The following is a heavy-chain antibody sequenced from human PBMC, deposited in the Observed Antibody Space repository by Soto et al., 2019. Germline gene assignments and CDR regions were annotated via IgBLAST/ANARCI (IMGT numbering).Heavy chain of an antibody. CDR2: INHSGST. D-gene: IGHD6-13*01. J-gene: IGHJ5*01. Sequence: QVQLQQWGAGLLKPSETLSLTCAVYGGSFSGYYWSWIRQPPGKGLEWIGEINHSGSTNYNPSLKSRVTISVDTSKNQFSLKLSSVTAADTAVYYCARGGRGQQLVAVDSWGQGTLVTVSS. CDR1: GGSFSGYY. CDR3: ARGGRGQQLVAVDS. V-gene: IGHV4-34*01.